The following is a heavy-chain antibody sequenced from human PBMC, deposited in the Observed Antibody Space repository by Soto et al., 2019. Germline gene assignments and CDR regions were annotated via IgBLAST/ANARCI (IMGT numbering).Heavy chain of an antibody. J-gene: IGHJ5*02. CDR1: GFTFSDYY. V-gene: IGHV3-11*01. CDR2: ISSSGSTI. D-gene: IGHD6-13*01. Sequence: GGSLRLSCAASGFTFSDYYMSWIRQAPGKGLEWVSYISSSGSTIYYADSVKGRFTISRDNAKNSLYLQMNSLRAEDTAVYYCARDSSSWYDWFDPWGQGTLVTVSS. CDR3: ARDSSSWYDWFDP.